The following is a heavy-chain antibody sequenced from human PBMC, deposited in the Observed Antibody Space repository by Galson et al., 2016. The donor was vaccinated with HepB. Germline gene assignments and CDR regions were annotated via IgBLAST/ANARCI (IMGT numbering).Heavy chain of an antibody. D-gene: IGHD6-19*01. V-gene: IGHV3-9*01. CDR2: ISWNSGSV. Sequence: SLRLSCAASGFTFDDYAMHWVRQAPGKGLEWVSGISWNSGSVGYADSVKGRFIISRDNAKTSLYLQMNSLRADDTALYYCGKGAGYGSGWVDYWGQGTLVTVSS. CDR1: GFTFDDYA. CDR3: GKGAGYGSGWVDY. J-gene: IGHJ4*02.